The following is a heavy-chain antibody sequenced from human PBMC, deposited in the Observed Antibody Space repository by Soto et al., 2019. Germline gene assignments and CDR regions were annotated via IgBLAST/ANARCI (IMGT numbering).Heavy chain of an antibody. D-gene: IGHD2-2*01. CDR1: GFSFTTYV. Sequence: GGSLRLSCAASGFSFTTYVMHWVRQAPGKGLEWVAVISHDGSYKYYGDAVKGRFTISRDTSKNAVYLEMNSLRPEDTAVYYCAKGPFARAGSTLPSDQFLMWGPEKLV. CDR3: AKGPFARAGSTLPSDQFLM. CDR2: ISHDGSYK. V-gene: IGHV3-30*18. J-gene: IGHJ3*01.